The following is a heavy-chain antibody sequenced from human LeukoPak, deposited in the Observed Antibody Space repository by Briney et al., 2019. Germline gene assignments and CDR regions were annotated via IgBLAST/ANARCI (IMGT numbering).Heavy chain of an antibody. J-gene: IGHJ5*02. D-gene: IGHD3-9*01. CDR3: ARVIVGLRYSNLHGWFDP. Sequence: GGSLRLSCAASGFDFNNYAMTWVRQAPGRALEWVSTISGRGVGTYYADSVKGRFTISRDNSKNTLYLQMNSLRAEDTAVYYCARVIVGLRYSNLHGWFDPWGQGTLVTVSS. CDR1: GFDFNNYA. V-gene: IGHV3-23*01. CDR2: ISGRGVGT.